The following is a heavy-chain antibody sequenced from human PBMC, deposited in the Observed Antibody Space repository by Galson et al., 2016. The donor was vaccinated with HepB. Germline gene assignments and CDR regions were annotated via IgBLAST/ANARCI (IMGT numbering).Heavy chain of an antibody. CDR2: IYPGDSDS. Sequence: QSGAEVKRPGESLKISCKGSGYSFTSYWIAWVRQLPGKGLEWLGIIYPGDSDSRYSPSFQGQVTISADKSNGTAYLQWSRLKDSDTAMYYCARPRGTGTFDVLNVWGQGTIVTVSS. J-gene: IGHJ3*01. CDR3: ARPRGTGTFDVLNV. CDR1: GYSFTSYW. D-gene: IGHD1-26*01. V-gene: IGHV5-51*03.